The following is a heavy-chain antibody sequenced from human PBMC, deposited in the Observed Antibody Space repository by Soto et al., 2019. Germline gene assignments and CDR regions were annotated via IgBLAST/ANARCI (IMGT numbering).Heavy chain of an antibody. V-gene: IGHV1-18*01. CDR1: GYTFTSYG. Sequence: ASVKVSCKASGYTFTSYGISWVRQAPGQGLEWMGWISAYNGNTNYAQKLQGRVTMTTDTSTSTAYMELRSLRSDDTAVYYCARDRQAGDYDYVWGSYRYEIDYWGQGTLVTVS. D-gene: IGHD3-16*02. J-gene: IGHJ4*02. CDR3: ARDRQAGDYDYVWGSYRYEIDY. CDR2: ISAYNGNT.